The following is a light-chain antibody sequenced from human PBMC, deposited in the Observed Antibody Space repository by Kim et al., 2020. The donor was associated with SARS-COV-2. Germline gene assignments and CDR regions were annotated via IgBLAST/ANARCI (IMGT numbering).Light chain of an antibody. J-gene: IGKJ2*01. V-gene: IGKV3-20*01. Sequence: EIVLTQSPGTLSLSPGERATLSCSASQSVSSTDLAWYQQKPGQAPRLLIYGGSTRATGIPDRFSGGGSGTDFTLTISRLEPEDFAVYYCQQCGHSPPTTFGQGTKLEIK. CDR2: GGS. CDR3: QQCGHSPPTT. CDR1: QSVSSTD.